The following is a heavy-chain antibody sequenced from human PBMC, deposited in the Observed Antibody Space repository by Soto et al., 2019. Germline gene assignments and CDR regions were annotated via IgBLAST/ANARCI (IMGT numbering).Heavy chain of an antibody. CDR1: GGSVSSGSYY. D-gene: IGHD4-17*01. Sequence: PSETLSLTCTVSGGSVSSGSYYWSWIRQPPGKGLEWIGYIYYSGSTNYNPSLKSRVTISVDTSKNQFSLNLSSVTAADTAVYYCARGDYGGNYDYWGQGTLVTVSS. V-gene: IGHV4-61*01. CDR2: IYYSGST. CDR3: ARGDYGGNYDY. J-gene: IGHJ4*02.